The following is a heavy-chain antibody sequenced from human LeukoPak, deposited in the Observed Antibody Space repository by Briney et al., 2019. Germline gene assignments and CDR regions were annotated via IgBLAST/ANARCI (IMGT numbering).Heavy chain of an antibody. D-gene: IGHD4-11*01. CDR3: AKDLGPTDYMDV. CDR2: ISGSGGST. CDR1: GFTFSSYG. V-gene: IGHV3-23*01. Sequence: GGSLRLSCAASGFTFSSYGMSWVRQAPGKGLEWVSAISGSGGSTYYADSVKGRFTISRDNSKNTLYLQMNSLRAEDTAVYYCAKDLGPTDYMDVWGKGTTVTVSS. J-gene: IGHJ6*03.